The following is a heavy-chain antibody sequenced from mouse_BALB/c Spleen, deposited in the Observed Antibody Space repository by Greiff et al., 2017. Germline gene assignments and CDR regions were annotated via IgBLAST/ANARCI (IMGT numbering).Heavy chain of an antibody. Sequence: DVQLQESGAELVKPGASVKLSCTASGFNIKDTYMHWVKQRPEQGLEWIGRIDPANGNTKYDPKFQGKATITADTSSNTAYLQLSSLTSEDTAVYYCAREPLTGYYAMDYWGQGTSVTVSS. CDR2: IDPANGNT. CDR3: AREPLTGYYAMDY. D-gene: IGHD4-1*01. CDR1: GFNIKDTY. J-gene: IGHJ4*01. V-gene: IGHV14-3*02.